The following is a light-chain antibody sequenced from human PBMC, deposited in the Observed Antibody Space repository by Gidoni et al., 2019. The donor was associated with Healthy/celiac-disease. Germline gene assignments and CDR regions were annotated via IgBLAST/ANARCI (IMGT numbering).Light chain of an antibody. J-gene: IGKJ1*01. Sequence: DILMTQSPPSLSVTPGQPASISCKSSQSLLHSDGKTYLYWYLQKPGQSPQLLIYEVSSRVSGVPDRFSGSGSGTDFTLKISRVEAEDVGVYYCMQDINLPRTFGQGTKVEIK. V-gene: IGKV2-29*03. CDR2: EVS. CDR1: QSLLHSDGKTY. CDR3: MQDINLPRT.